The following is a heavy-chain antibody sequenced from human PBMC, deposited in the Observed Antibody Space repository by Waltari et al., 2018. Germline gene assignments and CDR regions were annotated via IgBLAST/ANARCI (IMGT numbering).Heavy chain of an antibody. Sequence: EVQLLESGGGLVQPGGSLRLSCAASGFPFSSYAMSWVRQAPGKGLEWVSAISGSGGSTYYADSVKGRFTISRDNSKNTLYLQMNSLRAEDTAVYYCAKSPTKNYDILTGYYNRYWGQGTLVTVSS. D-gene: IGHD3-9*01. CDR3: AKSPTKNYDILTGYYNRY. CDR1: GFPFSSYA. V-gene: IGHV3-23*01. J-gene: IGHJ4*02. CDR2: ISGSGGST.